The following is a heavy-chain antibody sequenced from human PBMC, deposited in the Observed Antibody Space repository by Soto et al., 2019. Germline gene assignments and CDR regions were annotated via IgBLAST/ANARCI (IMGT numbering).Heavy chain of an antibody. D-gene: IGHD3-22*01. CDR3: GRGSHKLHSYDSSGFYHYVDY. V-gene: IGHV4-34*01. CDR1: GGSFSDYS. Sequence: SETLSLTCAVYGGSFSDYSWTWIRQPPGKGLEWIGEINDSGSTNYTPSLERRVTISRDTSKNRFPLKLSSVTAADTAVYYRGRGSHKLHSYDSSGFYHYVDYWGQGSLVTVSS. CDR2: INDSGST. J-gene: IGHJ4*02.